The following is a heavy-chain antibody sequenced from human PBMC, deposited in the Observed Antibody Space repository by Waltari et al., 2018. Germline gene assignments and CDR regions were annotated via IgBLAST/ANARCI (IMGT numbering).Heavy chain of an antibody. J-gene: IGHJ6*03. CDR2: IKSDGSGT. D-gene: IGHD3-22*01. Sequence: EVQLVESGGGLFQPGGSLRLSCAASGFNFIRYWMPWVRQAPGKGLVWVSRIKSDGSGTIYADSVKGRFTISRDNAKNTLYLQLNSLRVEDTAVYYCAREPSPDSSGYFYYYMDVWGKGTTVTVSS. V-gene: IGHV3-74*01. CDR1: GFNFIRYW. CDR3: AREPSPDSSGYFYYYMDV.